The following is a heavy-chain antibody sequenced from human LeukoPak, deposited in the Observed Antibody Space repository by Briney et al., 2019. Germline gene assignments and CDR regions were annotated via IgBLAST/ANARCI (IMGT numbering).Heavy chain of an antibody. Sequence: GGSLRLSCAASGFTFSNYAMSWVRQAPGKGLEWVSAISNSGDSTYYADSVKGRFAISGDNSMNTLYLQMNSLRAEDTAVYYCAKPGYSSTWSRSSHNFDYWGQGALLTVSS. J-gene: IGHJ4*02. CDR2: ISNSGDST. D-gene: IGHD6-13*01. V-gene: IGHV3-23*01. CDR3: AKPGYSSTWSRSSHNFDY. CDR1: GFTFSNYA.